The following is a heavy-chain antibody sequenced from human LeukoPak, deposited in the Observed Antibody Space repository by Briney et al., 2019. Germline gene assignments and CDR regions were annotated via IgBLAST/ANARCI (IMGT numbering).Heavy chain of an antibody. J-gene: IGHJ3*01. CDR1: GYTFTSFG. D-gene: IGHD6-19*01. Sequence: ASVKVSCKASGYTFTSFGISWVRQAPGQGLEWMGWISTSKGNTIYARRFQDRVIMTRDTSTTTAYMELRSLRSDDTAVYYCARNKQYVFDVWGQGTRVTVSS. V-gene: IGHV1-18*01. CDR3: ARNKQYVFDV. CDR2: ISTSKGNT.